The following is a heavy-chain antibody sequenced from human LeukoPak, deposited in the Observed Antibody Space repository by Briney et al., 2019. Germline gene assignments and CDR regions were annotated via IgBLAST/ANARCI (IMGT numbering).Heavy chain of an antibody. CDR1: GYTFGSHW. V-gene: IGHV5-51*01. CDR2: IYPGDSDT. CDR3: ARGVTPDVVVEPATSFDY. Sequence: GESLRISFKGSGYTFGSHWVAWVRQMPGKGLEWMGIIYPGDSDTRYSPSFEGHVSISADKSISTAYLQWTSLKPSDTAMYYCARGVTPDVVVEPATSFDYWAQGTLVTVSS. D-gene: IGHD2-21*01. J-gene: IGHJ4*02.